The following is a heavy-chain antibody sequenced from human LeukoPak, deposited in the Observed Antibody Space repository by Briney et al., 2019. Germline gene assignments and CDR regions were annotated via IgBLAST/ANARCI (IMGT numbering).Heavy chain of an antibody. CDR3: ARDLGDHVGYDAFDI. CDR2: ITGSGGKT. CDR1: GFIFSTYE. V-gene: IGHV3-48*03. Sequence: GSLRLSCAASGFIFSTYEMNWVRQAPGRGLEWLSYITGSGGKTYYADSVKGRFTISRDNANKLLFLHMNSLRAEDTAVYYCARDLGDHVGYDAFDIWGQGTMVTVSS. D-gene: IGHD1-14*01. J-gene: IGHJ3*02.